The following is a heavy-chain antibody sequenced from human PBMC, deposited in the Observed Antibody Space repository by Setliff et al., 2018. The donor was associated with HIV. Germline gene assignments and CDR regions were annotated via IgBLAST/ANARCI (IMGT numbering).Heavy chain of an antibody. J-gene: IGHJ4*02. V-gene: IGHV1-18*01. CDR1: GYSFTNYA. Sequence: ASVKVSCKASGYSFTNYAISWVRQAPGQGLEWMGWISTYNGNTHYAQKFQGRVTIAADESTGTAYMELSSLRSEDTAVYYCARYYVDGYNPDYFDYWGQGTLVTVSS. D-gene: IGHD3-16*01. CDR2: ISTYNGNT. CDR3: ARYYVDGYNPDYFDY.